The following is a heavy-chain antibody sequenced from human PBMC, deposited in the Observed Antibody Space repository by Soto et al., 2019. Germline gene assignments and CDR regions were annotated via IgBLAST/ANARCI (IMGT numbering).Heavy chain of an antibody. CDR2: ISYDGSNK. D-gene: IGHD3-3*01. J-gene: IGHJ4*02. V-gene: IGHV3-30*18. CDR1: GFTFSSYG. CDR3: AKGPIFGVVTIDY. Sequence: GESLRLSCAASGFTFSSYGMHWVRQAPGKGLEWVAVISYDGSNKYYADSVKGRFTISRDNSKNTLYLQMNSLRAEDTAVYYCAKGPIFGVVTIDYWGQGTLVTVSS.